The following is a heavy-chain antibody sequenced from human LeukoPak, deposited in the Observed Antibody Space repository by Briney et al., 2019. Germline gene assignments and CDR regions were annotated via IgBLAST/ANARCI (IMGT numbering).Heavy chain of an antibody. Sequence: GGSLRLSCAASGFTFSSYGMHWVRQAPGKGLEWVAVISYDGSNKYYADSVKGRFTISRDNSKNTLYLQMNSLRAEDTAVYYCARDLLRIEGFGDYFDYWGQGTLVTVSS. CDR2: ISYDGSNK. J-gene: IGHJ4*02. CDR3: ARDLLRIEGFGDYFDY. CDR1: GFTFSSYG. V-gene: IGHV3-30*03. D-gene: IGHD3-10*01.